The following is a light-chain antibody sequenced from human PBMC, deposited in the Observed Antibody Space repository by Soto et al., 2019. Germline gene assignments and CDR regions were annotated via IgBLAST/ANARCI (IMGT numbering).Light chain of an antibody. J-gene: IGLJ3*02. CDR3: SSYSSTTRWI. Sequence: QSALTQPASVSGSPGQSITISCTGTSSDVGRYNYVSWYQQHPGKAPKLMIYEVTKRPSDISDRFSGSKSGNTASLTISGLQAEDQATYYCSSYSSTTRWIFGGGTKLTVL. V-gene: IGLV2-14*01. CDR1: SSDVGRYNY. CDR2: EVT.